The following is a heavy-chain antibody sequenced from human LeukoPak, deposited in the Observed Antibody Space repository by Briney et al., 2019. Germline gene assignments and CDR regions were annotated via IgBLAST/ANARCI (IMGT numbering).Heavy chain of an antibody. V-gene: IGHV1-18*01. D-gene: IGHD2-15*01. CDR2: ISAYNGNT. Sequence: GASVKVSCKASGYTFTSYGISWVRQAPGQGLEWMGWISAYNGNTNYAQKLQGRVTITTDTSTSTAYMELRSLRSDDTAVYYCARVTCSGGSCYSLRFDPWGQGTLVTVSS. CDR1: GYTFTSYG. CDR3: ARVTCSGGSCYSLRFDP. J-gene: IGHJ5*02.